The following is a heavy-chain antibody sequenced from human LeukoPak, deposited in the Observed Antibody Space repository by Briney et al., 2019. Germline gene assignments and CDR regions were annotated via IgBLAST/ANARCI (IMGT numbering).Heavy chain of an antibody. J-gene: IGHJ4*02. CDR2: IKSKTDGGTT. Sequence: GGSLRLSCAASGFTFSNAWMSWVRQAPGKGLEWVGRIKSKTDGGTTDYAAPVKGRFTISRDDSKNTLYLQMNSLKTEDTAVYYCTPTGRYHYYFDYWGQGTLVTVSS. V-gene: IGHV3-15*01. CDR1: GFTFSNAW. CDR3: TPTGRYHYYFDY. D-gene: IGHD3-16*02.